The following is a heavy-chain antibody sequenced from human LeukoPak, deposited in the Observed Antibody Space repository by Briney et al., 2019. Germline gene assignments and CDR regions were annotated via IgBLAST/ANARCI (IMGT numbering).Heavy chain of an antibody. V-gene: IGHV3-23*01. Sequence: GGSLRLSCAASGFTFSSYAMSWVRQAPGKGLEWVSAISVSGGSTYYADSVKGRFTISRDNSKNTLYLQMNSLRGEDTAVYYCAKETGSGWGLFDYWGQGTLVTVSS. CDR3: AKETGSGWGLFDY. CDR2: ISVSGGST. D-gene: IGHD6-19*01. CDR1: GFTFSSYA. J-gene: IGHJ4*02.